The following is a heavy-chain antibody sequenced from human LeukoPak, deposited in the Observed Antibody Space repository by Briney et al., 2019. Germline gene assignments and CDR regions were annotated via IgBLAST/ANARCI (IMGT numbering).Heavy chain of an antibody. CDR3: ARDGKGHSSGWWGLDY. J-gene: IGHJ4*02. V-gene: IGHV1-69*04. CDR2: IIPILGIA. Sequence: GASVKVSCKASGGTFSSYAISWVRQAPGQGLEWMGRIIPILGIANYAQKFQGRVTITADKSTSTAYMELSSLRSEDTAVYYCARDGKGHSSGWWGLDYWGRGTLVTVSS. D-gene: IGHD6-19*01. CDR1: GGTFSSYA.